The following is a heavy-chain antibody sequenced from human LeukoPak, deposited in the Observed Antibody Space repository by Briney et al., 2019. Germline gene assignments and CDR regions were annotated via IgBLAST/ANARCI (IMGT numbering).Heavy chain of an antibody. J-gene: IGHJ4*02. CDR3: ARKRPNYFDY. Sequence: GGSLRLSCAASGFTFSTFGMHWVRQAPGKGLEWVAVIWYDGSNNYYADSVKGRFTISRDNTKNTLYLQMNSLRAEDTALYYCARKRPNYFDYWGQGTLVTVSS. CDR1: GFTFSTFG. V-gene: IGHV3-33*01. CDR2: IWYDGSNN.